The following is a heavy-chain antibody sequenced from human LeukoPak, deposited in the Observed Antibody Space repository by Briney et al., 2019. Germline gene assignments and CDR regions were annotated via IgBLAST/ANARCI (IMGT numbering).Heavy chain of an antibody. D-gene: IGHD3-22*01. CDR2: IKPNRGGT. CDR3: ARVVDSSGYYRDYYYYYYMDV. V-gene: IGHV1-2*02. Sequence: ASVKVSCKASGYTFTSYDINWVRQATGQGLEWRGGIKPNRGGTNYAQKFQGRVTMTRDTSISTAYMELSRLRSDDTAVYYCARVVDSSGYYRDYYYYYYMDVWGKGTTVTVSS. CDR1: GYTFTSYD. J-gene: IGHJ6*03.